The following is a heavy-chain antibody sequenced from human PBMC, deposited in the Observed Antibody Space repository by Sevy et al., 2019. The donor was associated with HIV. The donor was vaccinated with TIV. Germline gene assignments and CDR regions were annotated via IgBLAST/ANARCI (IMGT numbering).Heavy chain of an antibody. CDR1: GGSISSYY. V-gene: IGHV4-59*01. Sequence: SETLSLTCTVSGGSISSYYWSWIRQPPGKGLEWIGYIYYSGSTNYNPSLKSRVTISVDTSKNQFSLKLSSVTAADTAVYYYAWHSKRGSYMDYWGQGTLVTVSS. D-gene: IGHD3-10*01. CDR3: AWHSKRGSYMDY. J-gene: IGHJ4*02. CDR2: IYYSGST.